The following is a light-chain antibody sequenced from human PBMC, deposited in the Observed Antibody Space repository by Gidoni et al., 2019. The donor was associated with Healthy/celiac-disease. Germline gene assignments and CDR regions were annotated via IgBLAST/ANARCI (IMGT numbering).Light chain of an antibody. V-gene: IGKV3-20*01. CDR1: QSVSSSY. J-gene: IGKJ2*01. CDR3: QQYGSSPPKYT. CDR2: GAS. Sequence: EIVLTQSPGTLSLSPGERATLPCRASQSVSSSYLAWYQQKPGQAPRLLMYGASSRATGIPDRFRGSGSGTDFTLTISRLEPEDFAVYYCQQYGSSPPKYTFXQXTKLEIK.